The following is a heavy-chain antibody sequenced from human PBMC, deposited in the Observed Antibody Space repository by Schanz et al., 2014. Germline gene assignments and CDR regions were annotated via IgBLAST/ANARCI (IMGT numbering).Heavy chain of an antibody. J-gene: IGHJ4*02. CDR3: AKYRGYYRVSGSYRELEY. D-gene: IGHD3-10*01. CDR2: IGVDGTTT. Sequence: EVQLVESGGDLVQPGGSLRLSCLASGFAFSSYGMNWLRQAPGKGLEWVSVIGVDGTTTYYADSVKGRFTISRDNSKNTLYLQMNSLRAEDTAVYYCAKYRGYYRVSGSYRELEYWGQGTLVTVSS. CDR1: GFAFSSYG. V-gene: IGHV3-23*04.